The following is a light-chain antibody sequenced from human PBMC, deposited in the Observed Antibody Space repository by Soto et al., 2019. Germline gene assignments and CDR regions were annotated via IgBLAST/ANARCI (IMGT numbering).Light chain of an antibody. Sequence: EIVLTQSPATLSLSPGERATLSCRASQSVSSFLAWYQQKPGQAPRLLIYDISNRATGISDRFSGSGSGTDFTLTISRLEPEDFAVYFCQQYGSSPPITFGQGTRLEIK. J-gene: IGKJ5*01. V-gene: IGKV3-20*01. CDR2: DIS. CDR1: QSVSSF. CDR3: QQYGSSPPIT.